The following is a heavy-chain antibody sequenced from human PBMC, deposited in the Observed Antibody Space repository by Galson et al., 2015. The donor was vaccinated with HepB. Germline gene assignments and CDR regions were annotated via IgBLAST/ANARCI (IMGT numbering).Heavy chain of an antibody. CDR3: ARDLGGGSYKRYYFDY. CDR2: INPSGGST. J-gene: IGHJ4*02. Sequence: SVKVSCKASGYTFTSYYMHWVRQAPGQGLEWMGIINPSGGSTSYAQKLQGRVTMTRDTSTSTVYMELSSLRSEDTAVYYCARDLGGGSYKRYYFDYWGQGTLVTVSS. V-gene: IGHV1-46*04. D-gene: IGHD1-26*01. CDR1: GYTFTSYY.